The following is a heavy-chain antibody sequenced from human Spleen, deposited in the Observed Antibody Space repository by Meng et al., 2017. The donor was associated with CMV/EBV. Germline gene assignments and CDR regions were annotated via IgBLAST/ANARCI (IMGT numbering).Heavy chain of an antibody. Sequence: GGSLRLSCAASGFTFSSYTMYWVRQAPGKGLEWVSRIYSRGTGTYYADSVKGRFTISRDNSKKTLYLQMDSLRAEDTAVYYCAKDRERWLQSGLDYWGQGTMVTVSS. CDR3: AKDRERWLQSGLDY. D-gene: IGHD5-24*01. J-gene: IGHJ4*02. CDR1: GFTFSSYT. V-gene: IGHV3-23*03. CDR2: IYSRGTGT.